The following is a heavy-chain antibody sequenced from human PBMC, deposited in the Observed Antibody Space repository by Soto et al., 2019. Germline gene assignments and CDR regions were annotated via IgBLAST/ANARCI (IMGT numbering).Heavy chain of an antibody. CDR3: ALDFWSGYSLGYIDY. J-gene: IGHJ4*02. CDR1: GGIFSSYA. CDR2: IIPIFGTA. D-gene: IGHD3-3*01. Sequence: QVQLVQSGAEVKKPGTSVKVSCKASGGIFSSYAISWVRQAPGQGLEWMGGIIPIFGTANYAQKFQGRVTITADESTSTAYMELSSLRSEDTAVYYCALDFWSGYSLGYIDYWGQGTLVTVSS. V-gene: IGHV1-69*01.